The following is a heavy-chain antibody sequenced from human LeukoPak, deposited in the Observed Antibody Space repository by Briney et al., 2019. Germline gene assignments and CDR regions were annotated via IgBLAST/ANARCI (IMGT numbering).Heavy chain of an antibody. Sequence: GASVKVSCKASGGTFSSYAISWVRQAPGQGLEWMGGIIPTFGTANYAQKFQGRVTITADESTSTAYMELSSLRSEDTAVYYCAREDIVVVPAANYYYCGMDVWGQGTTVTVSS. CDR2: IIPTFGTA. CDR1: GGTFSSYA. CDR3: AREDIVVVPAANYYYCGMDV. D-gene: IGHD2-2*01. V-gene: IGHV1-69*13. J-gene: IGHJ6*02.